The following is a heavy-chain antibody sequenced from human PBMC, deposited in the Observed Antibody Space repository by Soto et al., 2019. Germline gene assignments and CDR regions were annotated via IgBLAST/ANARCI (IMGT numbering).Heavy chain of an antibody. CDR1: GGSFSGYY. D-gene: IGHD3-3*01. J-gene: IGHJ6*02. V-gene: IGHV4-34*01. CDR3: ARLSLRSGYYLRQYYYYYGMDV. Sequence: KPSETLSLTCAVYGGSFSGYYWSWIRQPPGKGLEWIGEINHSGSTNYNPSLKSRVTISVDTSKNQFSLKLSSVTAADTAVYYFARLSLRSGYYLRQYYYYYGMDVWGQGTTVTVSS. CDR2: INHSGST.